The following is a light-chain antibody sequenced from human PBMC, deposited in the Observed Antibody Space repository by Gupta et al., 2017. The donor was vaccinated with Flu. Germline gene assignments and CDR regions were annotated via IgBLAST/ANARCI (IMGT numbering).Light chain of an antibody. CDR2: GNN. CDR1: RSNIGSNS. J-gene: IGLJ1*01. Sequence: QSVLAQPPSASGTPGQRVALSCSGSRSNIGSNSVTWYQQVPGTAPKLLIYGNNQRPSGVPDRFSGSKSGTSASLAISGLQSEDEADYYCAAWDDSLNGHYVFGTGTKVTVV. V-gene: IGLV1-44*01. CDR3: AAWDDSLNGHYV.